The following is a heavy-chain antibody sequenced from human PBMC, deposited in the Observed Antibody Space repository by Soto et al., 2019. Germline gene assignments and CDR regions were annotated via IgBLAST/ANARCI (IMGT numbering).Heavy chain of an antibody. CDR3: ARIESSTIYGPPNY. Sequence: GWSLRLSCAASGFTFSSYRMNWVRQAPGKGLEWVSSIRSSSSYIYYADSVKGRFTISRDNAKNSLYLQMNSLRAEDTAVYYCARIESSTIYGPPNYWGQGTLVTGSS. CDR1: GFTFSSYR. CDR2: IRSSSSYI. J-gene: IGHJ4*02. D-gene: IGHD3-3*01. V-gene: IGHV3-21*01.